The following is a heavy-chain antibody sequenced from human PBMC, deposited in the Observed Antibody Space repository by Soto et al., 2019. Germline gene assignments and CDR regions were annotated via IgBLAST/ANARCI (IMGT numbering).Heavy chain of an antibody. CDR3: ARKSSSSSWFDP. CDR1: GYTFHTYG. V-gene: IGHV1-18*01. CDR2: ISTYNGNT. D-gene: IGHD6-6*01. Sequence: GASVKVSCKTSGYTFHTYGITWVRQAPGQGLEWMGWISTYNGNTNYAQNLQGRVTMTTDPSTRTAYMEVRSLTSDDTAVYYCARKSSSSSWFDPWGQGTLVTVSS. J-gene: IGHJ5*02.